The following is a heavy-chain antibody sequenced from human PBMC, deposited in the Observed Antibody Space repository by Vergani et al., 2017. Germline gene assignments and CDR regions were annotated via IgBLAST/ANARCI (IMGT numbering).Heavy chain of an antibody. V-gene: IGHV1-3*01. CDR3: ARAYGDYGLEDY. CDR1: GYTFTSYA. Sequence: QVQLVQSGAEVKKPGASVKVSCKASGYTFTSYAMHWVRQAPGQRFEWMGWINAGNGNTKYSQKFQGRVTITRDTSASTAYMVLSSLRSEDTAVYYCARAYGDYGLEDYWGQGTLVTVSS. D-gene: IGHD4-17*01. CDR2: INAGNGNT. J-gene: IGHJ4*02.